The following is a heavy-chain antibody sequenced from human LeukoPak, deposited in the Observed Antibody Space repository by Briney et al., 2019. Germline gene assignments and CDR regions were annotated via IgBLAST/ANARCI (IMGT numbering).Heavy chain of an antibody. J-gene: IGHJ5*02. V-gene: IGHV4-34*01. Sequence: SETLSLTCAVYGGSFSGYYWSWIRQPPGKGLEWIGEINHSGSTNYNPSLKSRVTISVDTSKNQFSLKLSSVTAADTAVYYCARGRWNYYGSGSYYNWFDPWGQGTLVTVSS. D-gene: IGHD3-10*01. CDR1: GGSFSGYY. CDR3: ARGRWNYYGSGSYYNWFDP. CDR2: INHSGST.